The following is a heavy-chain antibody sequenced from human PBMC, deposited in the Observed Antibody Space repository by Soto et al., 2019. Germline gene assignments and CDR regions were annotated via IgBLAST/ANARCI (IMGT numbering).Heavy chain of an antibody. J-gene: IGHJ4*02. CDR2: IKSKTDGGTT. D-gene: IGHD5-12*01. CDR3: AKDRKWLQLNAFDY. Sequence: PGGSLRLSCAASGFTFSNAWMSWVRQAPGKGLEWVGRIKSKTDGGTTDYAAPVKGRFTISRDDSKNTLYLQMNSLKTEDTAVYYCAKDRKWLQLNAFDYWGQGTLVTVSS. CDR1: GFTFSNAW. V-gene: IGHV3-15*01.